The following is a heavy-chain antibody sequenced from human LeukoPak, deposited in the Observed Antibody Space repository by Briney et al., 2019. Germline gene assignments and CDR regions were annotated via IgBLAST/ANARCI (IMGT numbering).Heavy chain of an antibody. J-gene: IGHJ1*01. D-gene: IGHD2-15*01. CDR1: GGSISSSSYY. V-gene: IGHV4-39*07. CDR2: IYYSGST. CDR3: GRNAAYCIDL. Sequence: YPSETLSLTCTVSGGSISSSSYYWGWIRQPPGKGLEWIGSIYYSGSTYYNPSLKSRVTISVDTSKNQFSLKLGSVTAADTAMYYCGRNAAYCIDLWGQGTLVTVSS.